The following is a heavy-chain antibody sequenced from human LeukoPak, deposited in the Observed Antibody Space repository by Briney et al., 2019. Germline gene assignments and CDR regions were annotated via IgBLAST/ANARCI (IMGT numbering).Heavy chain of an antibody. V-gene: IGHV4-59*08. CDR1: GGSISSYY. CDR3: ARGSREMATIFDR. Sequence: PSETLSLTCTVSGGSISSYYWSWIRQPPGKGLEWIGYIYYSGRTKYNPSLKSRVTISVDTSKNQFSLKLSSVTAADTAVYYCARGSREMATIFDRWGQGTLVTVSS. J-gene: IGHJ4*02. CDR2: IYYSGRT. D-gene: IGHD5-24*01.